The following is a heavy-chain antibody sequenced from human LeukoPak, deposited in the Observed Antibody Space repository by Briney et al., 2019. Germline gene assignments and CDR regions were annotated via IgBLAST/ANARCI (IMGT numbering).Heavy chain of an antibody. CDR2: MNPNSGNT. V-gene: IGHV1-8*01. J-gene: IGHJ4*02. Sequence: ASVKVSCKASGYTFTSYDINWVRQATGQGLEWMGWMNPNSGNTGYAQKFQGRVTMTRNTSISTAYMELSSLRSEDTAVYYCARDLLGSDPLDYWGQGTLVTVSS. D-gene: IGHD3-16*02. CDR3: ARDLLGSDPLDY. CDR1: GYTFTSYD.